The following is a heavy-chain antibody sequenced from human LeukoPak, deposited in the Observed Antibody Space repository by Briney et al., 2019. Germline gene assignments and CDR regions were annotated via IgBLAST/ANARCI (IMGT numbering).Heavy chain of an antibody. Sequence: GGSLRLSCAASGFTFSTYGMTWVRQAPGKGLEWVSAISGSGGSTYYADSVKGRFTISRDNAKNSLYLQMNSLRAEDTAVYYCARGRVYYYDSSGYYYDYWGQGTLVTVSS. CDR3: ARGRVYYYDSSGYYYDY. J-gene: IGHJ4*02. D-gene: IGHD3-22*01. V-gene: IGHV3-23*01. CDR1: GFTFSTYG. CDR2: ISGSGGST.